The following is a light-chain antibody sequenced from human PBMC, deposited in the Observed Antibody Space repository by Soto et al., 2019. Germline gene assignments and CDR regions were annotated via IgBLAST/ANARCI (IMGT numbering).Light chain of an antibody. CDR1: SSDVGGYNY. CDR2: EVN. J-gene: IGLJ1*01. CDR3: SSYAGSSNV. V-gene: IGLV2-8*01. Sequence: QSALAQPPSAFGSAGQSVAISCTGTSSDVGGYNYVSWYQQHPGKAPKLMIYEVNKRPSGVPDRFSGSKSGNTASLTVSGLQAEDEADYYCSSYAGSSNVFGTGTKVTVL.